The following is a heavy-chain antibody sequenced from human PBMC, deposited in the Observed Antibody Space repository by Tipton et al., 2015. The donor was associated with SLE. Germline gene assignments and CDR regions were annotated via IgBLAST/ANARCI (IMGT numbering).Heavy chain of an antibody. V-gene: IGHV4-38-2*02. D-gene: IGHD2-2*01. J-gene: IGHJ4*02. CDR2: ISYTGST. CDR3: ATSPLTL. Sequence: TLSLTCTVSGYSISTGYYWGWIRLPPGKGLEWIGSISYTGSTYYNPSLKSRVTISVDMSKNQFSLKLTSVTAADTAVYYCATSPLTLWGQGTLVTVSS. CDR1: GYSISTGYY.